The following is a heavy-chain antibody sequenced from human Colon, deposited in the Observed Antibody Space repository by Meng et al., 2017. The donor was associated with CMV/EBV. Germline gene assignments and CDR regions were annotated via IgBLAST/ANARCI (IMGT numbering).Heavy chain of an antibody. J-gene: IGHJ6*02. D-gene: IGHD3-10*01. CDR2: ISDSGDRT. CDR3: ARIYGHSAGYYYHALDV. V-gene: IGHV3-23*01. Sequence: GGSLRLSCAASEFTFSNYAMTWVRQAPGRGLAGVSSISDSGDRTYYVDSVRGRFTISRDNSKNTLYLQMNSLRAEDTAIYYCARIYGHSAGYYYHALDVWGQGTTVTVSS. CDR1: EFTFSNYA.